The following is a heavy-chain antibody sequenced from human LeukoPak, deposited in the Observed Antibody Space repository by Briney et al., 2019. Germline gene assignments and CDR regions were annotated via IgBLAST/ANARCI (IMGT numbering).Heavy chain of an antibody. D-gene: IGHD3-16*01. J-gene: IGHJ6*02. Sequence: SETLSLTCTVSGGSISSYYWSWIRQPPGKGLEWIGYIYYSGSTNYNPSLKSRVTISVDTSKNQFSLKLSSVTAADTAVYYCARDPVGAAVDVWGQGTTVTVSS. V-gene: IGHV4-59*12. CDR3: ARDPVGAAVDV. CDR1: GGSISSYY. CDR2: IYYSGST.